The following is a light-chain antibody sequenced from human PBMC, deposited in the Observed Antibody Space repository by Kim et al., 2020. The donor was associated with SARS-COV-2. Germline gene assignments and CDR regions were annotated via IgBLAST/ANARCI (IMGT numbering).Light chain of an antibody. CDR2: DVR. V-gene: IGLV2-14*03. Sequence: GPTITYAFPGWSLDFGGYTYVSWYQQHPGKAPNLVIYDVRHRPSGISDRFSGSKSDNTASLIISGLQAEDEADYYCSSYTETNIRFGGGTQLTVL. J-gene: IGLJ2*01. CDR3: SSYTETNIR. CDR1: SLDFGGYTY.